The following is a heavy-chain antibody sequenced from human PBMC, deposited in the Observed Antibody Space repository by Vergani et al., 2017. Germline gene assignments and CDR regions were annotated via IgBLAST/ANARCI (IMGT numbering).Heavy chain of an antibody. Sequence: QVQLVESGGGVVQPGRSLRLSCETSGLMFNNYGMHWVRQAPGKGLEWVAVISSDGSNKHYADSVKGRFTIPRDNSQNTLYLQMDSLTAEDTAIYFCVNGYYYDQSGLASFDYWGQGTLVTVSS. CDR2: ISSDGSNK. CDR3: VNGYYYDQSGLASFDY. CDR1: GLMFNNYG. V-gene: IGHV3-30*18. J-gene: IGHJ4*02. D-gene: IGHD3-22*01.